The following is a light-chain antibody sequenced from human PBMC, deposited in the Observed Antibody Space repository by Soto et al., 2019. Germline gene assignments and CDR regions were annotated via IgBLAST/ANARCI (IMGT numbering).Light chain of an antibody. J-gene: IGKJ1*01. CDR1: HALRSS. Sequence: VMQQSPATLPVSAGETATLCCRASHALRSSLSWYHQKPGQAPRLVXAYPSTMATGSPDRFSGSGSATEFALTISRLDPEDFAAYYCQQYGSSPETFGQGTKVDIK. CDR2: YPS. V-gene: IGKV3-20*01. CDR3: QQYGSSPET.